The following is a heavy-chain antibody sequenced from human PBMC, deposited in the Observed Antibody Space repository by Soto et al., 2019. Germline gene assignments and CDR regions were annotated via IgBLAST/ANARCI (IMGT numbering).Heavy chain of an antibody. V-gene: IGHV4-34*01. Sequence: SETLSLTCAVYGGSFSGYYWSWIRQPPGKGLEWIGEINHSGSTNYNPSLKSRVAISVDTSKNQFSLKLSSVTAADTAVYYCARGRGFGYCTNGVCYTADFDYWGQGTLVTVSS. CDR3: ARGRGFGYCTNGVCYTADFDY. CDR1: GGSFSGYY. D-gene: IGHD2-8*01. CDR2: INHSGST. J-gene: IGHJ4*02.